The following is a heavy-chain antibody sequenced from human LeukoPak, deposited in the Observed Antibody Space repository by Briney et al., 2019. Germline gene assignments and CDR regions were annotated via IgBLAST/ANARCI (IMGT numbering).Heavy chain of an antibody. CDR1: GFTFDDYA. V-gene: IGHV3-9*03. CDR3: AKERSGWGGEDAFDI. Sequence: GGSLRLSCAASGFTFDDYAMHWVRQAPGKGLEWVSGISWNSGSIGYADSVKGRFTISRDNAKNSLYLQMNSLRAEDMALYYCAKERSGWGGEDAFDIWGQGTMVTVSS. J-gene: IGHJ3*02. D-gene: IGHD6-19*01. CDR2: ISWNSGSI.